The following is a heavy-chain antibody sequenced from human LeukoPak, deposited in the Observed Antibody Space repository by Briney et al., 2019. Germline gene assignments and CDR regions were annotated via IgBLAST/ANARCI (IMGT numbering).Heavy chain of an antibody. V-gene: IGHV5-51*01. CDR2: IYPGDSET. Sequence: GESLKISCKGSGYNFINYWIGWVRQMPGKGLEWMGIIYPGDSETRNNPSFQGQVTISADKSTRTAYLQWSSLKASDTAMYYCASRDGYNPYFDYWGQGTLVTVSS. J-gene: IGHJ4*02. CDR1: GYNFINYW. CDR3: ASRDGYNPYFDY. D-gene: IGHD5-24*01.